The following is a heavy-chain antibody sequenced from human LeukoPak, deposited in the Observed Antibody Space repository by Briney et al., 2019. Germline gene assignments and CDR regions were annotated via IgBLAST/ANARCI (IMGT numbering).Heavy chain of an antibody. V-gene: IGHV3-7*01. CDR1: GFTFSSYW. D-gene: IGHD3-10*01. J-gene: IGHJ3*02. CDR2: IKQDGSEK. Sequence: PGGSLRLSCAASGFTFSSYWMSWVRQAPGKGLEWVANIKQDGSEKYYVDSVKGRFTISRDNAKNSLYLQMNSLRAEDTAVYYCASLDGSGSYLVGAFDIWGQGTMVTVSS. CDR3: ASLDGSGSYLVGAFDI.